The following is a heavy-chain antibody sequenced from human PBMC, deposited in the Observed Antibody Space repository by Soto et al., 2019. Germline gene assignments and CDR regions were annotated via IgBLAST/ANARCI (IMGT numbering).Heavy chain of an antibody. D-gene: IGHD3-16*01. CDR2: IWYDGSNK. J-gene: IGHJ4*02. CDR1: GFTFSTYG. CDR3: ERDLGSFGTLGGSYFDY. V-gene: IGHV3-33*01. Sequence: GSLRLSCAASGFTFSTYGFHWVRQAPGKGLEWVALIWYDGSNKYYADSLKGRFTISRDDSRNTLYLQMNSLRAEETALYYCERDLGSFGTLGGSYFDYWGQGTLVTVSS.